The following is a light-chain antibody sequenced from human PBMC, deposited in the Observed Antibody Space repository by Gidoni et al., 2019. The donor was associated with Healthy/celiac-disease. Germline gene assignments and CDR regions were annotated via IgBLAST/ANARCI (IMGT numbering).Light chain of an antibody. V-gene: IGLV2-14*01. CDR1: SSDVGGYNY. Sequence: QSALTQPASVSGSPGQSITISCTGTSSDVGGYNYVSWYQQHPGKAPKLMIYDVSNRPSGVSNRFSGSKSGNTASRTISGLQAEDEADYYCSSYTSSSTLCVFGTGTKVTVL. J-gene: IGLJ1*01. CDR3: SSYTSSSTLCV. CDR2: DVS.